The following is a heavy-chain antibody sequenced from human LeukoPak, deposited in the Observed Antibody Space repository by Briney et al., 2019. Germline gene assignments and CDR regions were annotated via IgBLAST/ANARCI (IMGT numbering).Heavy chain of an antibody. Sequence: SETLSLTCSVSGDSISGYYRSWIRQPPGKGLEWIGYIYSSGSTSYNPSLKSRVTISVDTSENQFSLKLRSVTAADTAKYYCARGYSFALYYFDYWGQGPLVTVSS. J-gene: IGHJ4*02. CDR3: ARGYSFALYYFDY. CDR1: GDSISGYY. D-gene: IGHD5-18*01. V-gene: IGHV4-59*01. CDR2: IYSSGST.